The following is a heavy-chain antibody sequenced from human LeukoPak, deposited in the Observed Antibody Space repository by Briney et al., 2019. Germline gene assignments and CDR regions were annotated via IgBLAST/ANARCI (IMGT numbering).Heavy chain of an antibody. J-gene: IGHJ6*02. D-gene: IGHD2-2*01. CDR1: GGSFSGYY. V-gene: IGHV4-34*01. CDR3: ASKGGYCSSTSCLTYYYGMDV. CDR2: INHSGST. Sequence: PSETLSLTCAVYGGSFSGYYWSWIRQPPGKGLEWIGEINHSGSTNYNPSLKSRVTISVDTSKNQFSLKLSSVTAADTAVYYCASKGGYCSSTSCLTYYYGMDVWGQGTTVTVSS.